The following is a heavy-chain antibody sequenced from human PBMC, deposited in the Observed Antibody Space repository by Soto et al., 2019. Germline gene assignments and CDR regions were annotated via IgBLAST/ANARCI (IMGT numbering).Heavy chain of an antibody. J-gene: IGHJ6*02. Sequence: ASETLSLTCTVSGGSISGYYWSWIRQPPWKGLEWIGYMYNTGSTVNNPSFKSRVTISVDTSKNQFSLKLNSVTAADTAVYYCARDLWGYCGTDCYPLDVWGQGTTVTVSS. CDR3: ARDLWGYCGTDCYPLDV. CDR2: MYNTGST. D-gene: IGHD2-21*02. V-gene: IGHV4-59*01. CDR1: GGSISGYY.